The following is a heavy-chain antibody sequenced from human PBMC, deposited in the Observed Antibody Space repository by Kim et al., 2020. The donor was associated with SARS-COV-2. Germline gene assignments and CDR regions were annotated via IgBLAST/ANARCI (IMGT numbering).Heavy chain of an antibody. CDR3: AKATSAYYHTGMDV. V-gene: IGHV3-23*01. Sequence: ADAGKGRFTSSRDDSKNTLYLRMNSVRAEDSAVYYCAKATSAYYHTGMDVWGQGTTVTVSS. D-gene: IGHD3-22*01. J-gene: IGHJ6*02.